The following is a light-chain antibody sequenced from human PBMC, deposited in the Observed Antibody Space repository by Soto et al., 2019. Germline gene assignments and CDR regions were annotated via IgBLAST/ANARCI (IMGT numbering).Light chain of an antibody. J-gene: IGKJ2*01. CDR2: KAS. CDR1: QSISSW. Sequence: DIQMTQSPSTLSASVGDRVTITCRASQSISSWLAWYQQKPGKAPKLLIYKASSLESGVPSRFSGSGSGTEFTLTISNLQPDDFATYYCQQYNTFGQGTKLEIK. CDR3: QQYNT. V-gene: IGKV1-5*03.